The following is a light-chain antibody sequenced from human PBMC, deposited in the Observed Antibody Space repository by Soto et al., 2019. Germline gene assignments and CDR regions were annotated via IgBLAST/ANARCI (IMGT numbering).Light chain of an antibody. CDR1: QSISSY. CDR2: KAS. J-gene: IGKJ1*01. Sequence: DIQMTQSPSSLSASVGDRVTTPCRASQSISSYLNCYQQKPGKAPKLLIYKASTLKSGVPSRFSGSGSGTEFTLTISSLQPDDFATYYCQHYNSYSEAFGQGTKVDI. CDR3: QHYNSYSEA. V-gene: IGKV1-5*03.